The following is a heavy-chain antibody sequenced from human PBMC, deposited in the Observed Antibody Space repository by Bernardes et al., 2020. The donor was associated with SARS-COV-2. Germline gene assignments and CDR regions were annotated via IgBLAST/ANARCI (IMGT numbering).Heavy chain of an antibody. V-gene: IGHV2-5*02. J-gene: IGHJ5*02. Sequence: SGPTQVKPTQTLTLTCTFSGFSLSTSGVGVGWIRQPPGKALEWLALIYWDDDKRYSPSLKSRLTITKDTSKNQVVLTMTNMDPVDTATYYCALSGQAHPDPLWRFGELLGASSSNWFDPWGQGTLVTVSS. CDR3: ALSGQAHPDPLWRFGELLGASSSNWFDP. CDR2: IYWDDDK. CDR1: GFSLSTSGVG. D-gene: IGHD3-10*01.